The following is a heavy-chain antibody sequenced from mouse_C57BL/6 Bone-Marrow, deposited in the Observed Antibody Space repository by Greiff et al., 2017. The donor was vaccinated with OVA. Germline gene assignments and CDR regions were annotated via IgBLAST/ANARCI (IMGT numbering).Heavy chain of an antibody. CDR2: INPSSGYT. CDR1: GYTFTSCW. Sequence: VKLQQSGAELAKPGASVKLSCKASGYTFTSCWMHWVKQRPGQGLEWIGYINPSSGYTKYNQKFKDKATLTADKSSSTAYMQLSSLTYEDSAVYYCARNYYGSSYYFDYWGQGTTLTGSS. J-gene: IGHJ2*01. V-gene: IGHV1-7*01. D-gene: IGHD1-1*01. CDR3: ARNYYGSSYYFDY.